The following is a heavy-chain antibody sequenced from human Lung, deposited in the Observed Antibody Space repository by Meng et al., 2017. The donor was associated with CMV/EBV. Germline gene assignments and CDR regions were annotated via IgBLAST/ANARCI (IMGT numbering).Heavy chain of an antibody. Sequence: GESXKISCAASEFTFSSYGMNWVRQAPGKGLEWVSYISSSGTTIYYADSVKGRFTISRDNAKNSLYLQMNSLRAEDTAVYYCAREIYHYDSSGYYYPPSNAFDIWGQGTMVTVSS. CDR3: AREIYHYDSSGYYYPPSNAFDI. J-gene: IGHJ3*02. D-gene: IGHD3-22*01. V-gene: IGHV3-48*03. CDR1: EFTFSSYG. CDR2: ISSSGTTI.